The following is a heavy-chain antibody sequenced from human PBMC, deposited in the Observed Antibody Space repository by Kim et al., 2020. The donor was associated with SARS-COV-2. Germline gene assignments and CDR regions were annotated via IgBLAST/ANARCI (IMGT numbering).Heavy chain of an antibody. CDR3: AREGLWFGELDWFDP. Sequence: SETLSLTCTVSGGSISSSSYYWGWIRQPPGKGLEWIGSIYYSGSTYYNPSLKSRVTISVDTSKNQFFLKLSSVTAADTAVYYCAREGLWFGELDWFDPWGQGTLVTVSS. J-gene: IGHJ5*02. V-gene: IGHV4-39*07. D-gene: IGHD3-10*01. CDR1: GGSISSSSYY. CDR2: IYYSGST.